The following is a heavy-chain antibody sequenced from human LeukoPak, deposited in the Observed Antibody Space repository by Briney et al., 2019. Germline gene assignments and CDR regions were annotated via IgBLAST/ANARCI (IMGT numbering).Heavy chain of an antibody. J-gene: IGHJ5*02. CDR2: IYYSGST. CDR1: GGSFSGYY. Sequence: PSETLSLTCAVYGGSFSGYYWSWIRQPPGKGLEWIGYIYYSGSTNYNPSLKSRVTISVDTSKNQFSLKLSSVTAADTAVYYCARLAYSGYGWFDPWGQGTLVTVSS. CDR3: ARLAYSGYGWFDP. D-gene: IGHD5-12*01. V-gene: IGHV4-59*08.